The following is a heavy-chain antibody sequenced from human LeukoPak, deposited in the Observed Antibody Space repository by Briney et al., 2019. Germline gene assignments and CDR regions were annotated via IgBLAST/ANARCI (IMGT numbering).Heavy chain of an antibody. CDR3: ASGVLPNPIVVVINPRQHYFYGMDV. D-gene: IGHD3-22*01. CDR1: GGTFSSYA. CDR2: IIPIFGTA. J-gene: IGHJ6*02. Sequence: AASVKVSCKASGGTFSSYAISWVRQAPGQGLEWMGGIIPIFGTANYAQKFQGRVTITADESTSTAYMELSSLRFEDTAVYYCASGVLPNPIVVVINPRQHYFYGMDVWGQGTTVTVSS. V-gene: IGHV1-69*13.